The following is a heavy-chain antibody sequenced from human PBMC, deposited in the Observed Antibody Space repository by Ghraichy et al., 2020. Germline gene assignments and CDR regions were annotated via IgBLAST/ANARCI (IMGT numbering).Heavy chain of an antibody. Sequence: GGSLRLSCAASGFTVSGNYMAWVRQAPGKGLEWVTSIYGGGGTYYADSVKGRFTISRDNSKNTLYLQMNSLGAEDTAVYFCEMFRDFDAFDIWGQGTMVTVSS. V-gene: IGHV3-53*01. CDR3: EMFRDFDAFDI. CDR1: GFTVSGNY. J-gene: IGHJ3*02. D-gene: IGHD3-10*02. CDR2: IYGGGGT.